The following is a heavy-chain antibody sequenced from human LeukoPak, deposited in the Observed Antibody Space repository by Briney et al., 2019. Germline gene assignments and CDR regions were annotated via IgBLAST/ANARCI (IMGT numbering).Heavy chain of an antibody. CDR1: GGSISSYY. Sequence: KPSETLSLTCTVSGGSISSYYWSWIRQPPGKGLEWIGYIYYSGSTNYNPSLKSRVTISVDTSKNQFSLKLSSVTAADTAVYYCARGRGQQLSRWFDAWGQGTLVTVSS. V-gene: IGHV4-59*01. D-gene: IGHD6-13*01. CDR2: IYYSGST. CDR3: ARGRGQQLSRWFDA. J-gene: IGHJ5*02.